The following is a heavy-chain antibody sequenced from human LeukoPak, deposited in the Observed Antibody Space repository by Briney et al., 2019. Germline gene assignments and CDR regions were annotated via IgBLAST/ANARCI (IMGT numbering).Heavy chain of an antibody. CDR3: ARDLAEWLRYSDY. V-gene: IGHV3-21*01. CDR1: GFTFSSYS. J-gene: IGHJ4*02. CDR2: ISSSSSYI. Sequence: GGSLRLSCAASGFTFSSYSMNWVRQAPGKGLEWVSSISSSSSYIYYADSVKGRFTISRDNAKNSLYLQMNSLRAEDTAVYYCARDLAEWLRYSDYWGQGTLVTVSS. D-gene: IGHD5-12*01.